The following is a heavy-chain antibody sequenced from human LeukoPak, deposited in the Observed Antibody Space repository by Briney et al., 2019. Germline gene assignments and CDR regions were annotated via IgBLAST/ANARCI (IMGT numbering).Heavy chain of an antibody. J-gene: IGHJ4*02. CDR2: IQYDGSNE. D-gene: IGHD4/OR15-4a*01. Sequence: GRSLRLSCAASGFTFSNYAMHWVRQAPGKGLEWVAVIQYDGSNEYYADSVKGRFTISRDNSKNMMYLQMNSLRAEDTAVYYCLTIPPTGWGQGTLVTVSS. CDR3: LTIPPTG. V-gene: IGHV3-33*01. CDR1: GFTFSNYA.